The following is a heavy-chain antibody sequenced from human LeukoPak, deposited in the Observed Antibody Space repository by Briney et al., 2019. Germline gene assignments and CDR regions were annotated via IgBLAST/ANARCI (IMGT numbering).Heavy chain of an antibody. D-gene: IGHD3-16*01. V-gene: IGHV4-59*01. J-gene: IGHJ2*01. Sequence: MASETLSLTCAVYGGSFSGYYWSWIRQPPGKGLEWIGYIYYSGSTNYNPSLKSRVTISVDTSKNQFSLKLSSVTAADTAVYYCAGGYGYFDLWGRGTLVTVSS. CDR3: AGGYGYFDL. CDR1: GGSFSGYY. CDR2: IYYSGST.